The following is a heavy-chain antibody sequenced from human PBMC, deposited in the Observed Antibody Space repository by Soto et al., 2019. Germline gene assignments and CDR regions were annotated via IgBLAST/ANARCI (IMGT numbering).Heavy chain of an antibody. CDR2: VDYSGGT. Sequence: SESLSLTCDASRGCIDNSHPFWGWVRQPPGRGLEFLGSVDYSGGTYYNPSLKSRVTVSVDTSKNQGSLRLRSVTVAEPTMAYCLRVVEATTPHPDFGSWGKRIVVTVCS. V-gene: IGHV4-39*01. CDR3: LRVVEATTPHPDFGS. D-gene: IGHD5-12*01. CDR1: RGCIDNSHPF. J-gene: IGHJ4*02.